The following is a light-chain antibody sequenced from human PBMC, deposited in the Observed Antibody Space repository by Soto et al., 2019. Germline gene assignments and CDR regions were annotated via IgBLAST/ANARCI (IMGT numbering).Light chain of an antibody. CDR1: QRFSSY. Sequence: PGERATLSCRASQRFSSYLAWYQQKPGQAPRLLIYDASKRATGIPARFSDRGSGTDFTLTISSLEPEDFAVYYCQQRSNWPPVITFGQGTRLEIK. CDR3: QQRSNWPPVIT. J-gene: IGKJ5*01. CDR2: DAS. V-gene: IGKV3-11*01.